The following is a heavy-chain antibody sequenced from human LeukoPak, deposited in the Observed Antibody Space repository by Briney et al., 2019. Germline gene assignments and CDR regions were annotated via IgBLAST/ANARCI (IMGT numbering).Heavy chain of an antibody. J-gene: IGHJ5*02. V-gene: IGHV3-30*18. D-gene: IGHD6-19*01. CDR3: AKDSSGWNNWFDP. CDR1: GFTFSSYG. CDR2: ISYDGSNK. Sequence: GGSLRLSCVASGFTFSSYGMHWVRQAPGKGLEWVAVISYDGSNKYYADYVKGRFTISRDNSKNTLYLQMNSLRAEDTAVYYCAKDSSGWNNWFDPWGQGTLVTVSS.